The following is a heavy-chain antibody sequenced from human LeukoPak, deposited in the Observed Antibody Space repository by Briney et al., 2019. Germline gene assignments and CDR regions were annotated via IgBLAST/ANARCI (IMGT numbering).Heavy chain of an antibody. Sequence: GASVKVSCKASGYTFTGYYMHWVRQAPGQGLEWMGWINPNSGGTNYAQKFQGRVTMTRDTSISTAYMELSRLRSDDTAVYYCASKGYSSSWSPLAHYYYYYMDVWGKGTTVTVSS. CDR3: ASKGYSSSWSPLAHYYYYYMDV. CDR1: GYTFTGYY. CDR2: INPNSGGT. V-gene: IGHV1-2*02. D-gene: IGHD6-13*01. J-gene: IGHJ6*03.